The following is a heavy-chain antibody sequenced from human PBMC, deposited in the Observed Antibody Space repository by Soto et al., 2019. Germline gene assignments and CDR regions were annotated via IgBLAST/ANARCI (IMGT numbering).Heavy chain of an antibody. CDR1: GGTFSSYA. V-gene: IGHV1-69*06. J-gene: IGHJ4*02. CDR2: IIPIFGTA. D-gene: IGHD1-26*01. CDR3: AIGESSGSYGPLDY. Sequence: QVQLVQSGAEVKKPGSSVKVSCKASGGTFSSYAISWVRQAPGQGLEWMGGIIPIFGTANYAQKFQGRVTITADKSTSTGDMELSSLRSEDTAVYYCAIGESSGSYGPLDYWGQGTLVTVSS.